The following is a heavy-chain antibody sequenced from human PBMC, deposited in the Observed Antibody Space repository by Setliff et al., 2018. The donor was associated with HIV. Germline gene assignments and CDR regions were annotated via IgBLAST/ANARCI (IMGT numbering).Heavy chain of an antibody. Sequence: SVKVSCKASGGTLTNHVISWVRQAPGQGLEWVGGIIPYFGTTEYEQKFQGRVTITADESKSTAYLELSSLRSDDTAVYYCARSGTITLIQCLDPWGQGTQVTVSS. D-gene: IGHD3-22*01. CDR3: ARSGTITLIQCLDP. CDR1: GGTLTNHV. J-gene: IGHJ5*02. V-gene: IGHV1-69*13. CDR2: IIPYFGTT.